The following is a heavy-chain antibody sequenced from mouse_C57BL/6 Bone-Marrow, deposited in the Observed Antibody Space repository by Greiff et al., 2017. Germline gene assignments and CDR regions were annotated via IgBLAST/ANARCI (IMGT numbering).Heavy chain of an antibody. CDR2: IDPENGDT. D-gene: IGHD1-1*01. V-gene: IGHV14-4*01. Sequence: VQLKESGAELVRPGASVKLSCTASGFNIKDDYMHWVKQRPEQGLEWIGWIDPENGDTEYASKFQGKATITVDTSSNTAYLQLSSLTSEDSAVYYCARSGTTVVATGYFDVWGTGTTVTVSS. J-gene: IGHJ1*03. CDR3: ARSGTTVVATGYFDV. CDR1: GFNIKDDY.